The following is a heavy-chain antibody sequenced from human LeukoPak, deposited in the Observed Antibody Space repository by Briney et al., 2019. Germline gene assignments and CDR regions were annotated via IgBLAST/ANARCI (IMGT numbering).Heavy chain of an antibody. CDR1: GYTLTELS. D-gene: IGHD6-19*01. CDR3: ATHPVAVAGTQDRGVDY. J-gene: IGHJ4*02. CDR2: FDPEDGET. Sequence: ASVKVSCKVSGYTLTELSMHWVRQAPGKGLEWMGGFDPEDGETIYAQKFQGRVTMTEDTSTDTAYMELSSLRSEDTAVYYCATHPVAVAGTQDRGVDYWGQGTLVTVSS. V-gene: IGHV1-24*01.